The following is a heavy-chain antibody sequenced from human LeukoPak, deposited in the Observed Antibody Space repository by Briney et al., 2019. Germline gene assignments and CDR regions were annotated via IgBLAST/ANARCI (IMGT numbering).Heavy chain of an antibody. D-gene: IGHD6-19*01. Sequence: GGSLRLSCAASGFTFSDYYMSWIRQAPGKGLEWVSYISSSGSTIYYADSVKGRFTISRDNAKNSRYLQMNSLRAYDTAVYYCASRGIAVAGTRVFDPWGQGTLVTVSS. J-gene: IGHJ5*02. CDR2: ISSSGSTI. CDR3: ASRGIAVAGTRVFDP. CDR1: GFTFSDYY. V-gene: IGHV3-11*01.